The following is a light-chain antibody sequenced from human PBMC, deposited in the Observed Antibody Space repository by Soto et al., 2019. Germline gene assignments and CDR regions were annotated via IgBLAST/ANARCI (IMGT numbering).Light chain of an antibody. CDR2: KAS. CDR3: QNYNSYSEA. CDR1: DNIDTW. Sequence: DIQMTQPPSTLSASVLDRVALTFLASDNIDTWVAWYQQKPGEAPKLLIYKASKLENGDPSRFAGFGSGTEFTLSIASLQPDDFATYYCQNYNSYSEACGQGTTGDI. J-gene: IGKJ1*01. V-gene: IGKV1-5*03.